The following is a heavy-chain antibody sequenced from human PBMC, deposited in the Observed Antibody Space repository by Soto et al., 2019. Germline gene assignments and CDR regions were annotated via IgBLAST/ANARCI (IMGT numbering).Heavy chain of an antibody. V-gene: IGHV3-74*03. D-gene: IGHD3-10*01. CDR1: GFIFSSFW. Sequence: EVRLEEAGGGFVQPGGSLRVSCSVSGFIFSSFWMHWVRQGPGKGLEWVSRINGDGASLAYADSVKGRFSISRDKVKNTLHLHMNSLGADDTAVYFCAREGSLGLDVWGRGTTVTVSS. CDR3: AREGSLGLDV. CDR2: INGDGASL. J-gene: IGHJ6*02.